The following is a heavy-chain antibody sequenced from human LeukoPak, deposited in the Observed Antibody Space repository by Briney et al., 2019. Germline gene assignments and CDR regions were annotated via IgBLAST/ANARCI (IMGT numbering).Heavy chain of an antibody. CDR2: IYYSGST. V-gene: IGHV4-59*13. Sequence: SETLSLTCTVSGSSISSYYWSWIRQPPGKGLEWIGYIYYSGSTNYNPSLKSRVTISVDTSKNQFSLKLSSVTAADTAVYYCARSVLRYFDWLFGDAFDIWGQGTMVTVSS. CDR1: GSSISSYY. CDR3: ARSVLRYFDWLFGDAFDI. D-gene: IGHD3-9*01. J-gene: IGHJ3*02.